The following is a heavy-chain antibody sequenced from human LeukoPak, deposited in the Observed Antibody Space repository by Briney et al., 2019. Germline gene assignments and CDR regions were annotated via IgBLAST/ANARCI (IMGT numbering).Heavy chain of an antibody. Sequence: GGSLRLSCAASGFTFSSYWMSWVRQAPGKGLEWVANIKQDGSEKYYVDSVKGRFTISRDNAKNSLYLQMNSLRAEDTAVYYCARQTTVTPDAWDGFDYWGQGTQVTVSS. V-gene: IGHV3-7*01. CDR3: ARQTTVTPDAWDGFDY. CDR1: GFTFSSYW. D-gene: IGHD4-11*01. CDR2: IKQDGSEK. J-gene: IGHJ4*02.